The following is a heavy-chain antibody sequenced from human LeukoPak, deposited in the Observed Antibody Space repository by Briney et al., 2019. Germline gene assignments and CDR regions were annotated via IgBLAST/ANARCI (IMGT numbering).Heavy chain of an antibody. V-gene: IGHV3-7*03. CDR2: IKQDGSEK. CDR1: GFTFSSYW. J-gene: IGHJ6*03. Sequence: GGSLRLSCAASGFTFSSYWMSWVRQAPGKGLEWVANIKQDGSEKDYVDSVKGRFTISRDNAKNTLYLQMNSLRADDTAVYYCAKNDGNLPYYYYYMDVWGKGTTVTVSS. CDR3: AKNDGNLPYYYYYMDV. D-gene: IGHD1-1*01.